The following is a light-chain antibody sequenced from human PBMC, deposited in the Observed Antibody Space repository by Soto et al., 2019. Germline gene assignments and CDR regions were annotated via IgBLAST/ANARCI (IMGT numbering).Light chain of an antibody. CDR3: QVRSDWPPFKYT. J-gene: IGKJ2*01. CDR2: ETS. CDR1: QSVDTM. V-gene: IGKV3-11*01. Sequence: ELVLTQSPATLPLSAGERVTLSCRSSQSVDTMVALYQQQVGRTPRLLIYETSSRATGVPARFSGSGSGTDFTLTISRLEPEDFAIYFCQVRSDWPPFKYTFGQGTKLEVK.